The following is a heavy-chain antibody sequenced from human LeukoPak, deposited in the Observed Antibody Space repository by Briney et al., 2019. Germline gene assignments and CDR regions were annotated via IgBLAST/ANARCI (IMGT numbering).Heavy chain of an antibody. CDR1: GYTLTNYN. Sequence: GASVKVSCKGSGYTLTNYNISWVRQAPGQGLEWMGWINTYKGDTLYAQKLQGRVTMTADTSTNTAYMELRSLRFDDTAVYYCAREFGHCYGDNCFYFFDTWGQGFRVTVSS. CDR3: AREFGHCYGDNCFYFFDT. J-gene: IGHJ4*02. D-gene: IGHD4-23*01. V-gene: IGHV1-18*01. CDR2: INTYKGDT.